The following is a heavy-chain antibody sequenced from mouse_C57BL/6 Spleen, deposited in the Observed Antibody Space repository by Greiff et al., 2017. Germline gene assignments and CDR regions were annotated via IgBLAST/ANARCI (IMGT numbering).Heavy chain of an antibody. CDR1: GFTFSSYT. J-gene: IGHJ1*03. D-gene: IGHD1-1*01. Sequence: EVQRVESGGGLVKPGGSLKLSCAASGFTFSSYTMSWVRQTPEKRLEWVATISGGGGNTYYPDSVKGRFTISRDNAKNTLYLQMSSLRSEDTALYYCARHGATVRYWYFDVWGTGTTVTVSS. CDR2: ISGGGGNT. CDR3: ARHGATVRYWYFDV. V-gene: IGHV5-9*01.